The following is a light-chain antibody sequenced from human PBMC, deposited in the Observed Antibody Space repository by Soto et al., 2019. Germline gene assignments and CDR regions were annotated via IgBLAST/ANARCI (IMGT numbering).Light chain of an antibody. Sequence: DIQMTQSPSTLSASVGDRVTITCRASQSISSWLAWYQQKPGKAPKLLIYDASCLESGVPSRFSGSGSGTEFTLTISSLKPDDFATYYCQEYQSYSRRFGQGTKVEIK. J-gene: IGKJ1*01. CDR2: DAS. CDR1: QSISSW. CDR3: QEYQSYSRR. V-gene: IGKV1-5*01.